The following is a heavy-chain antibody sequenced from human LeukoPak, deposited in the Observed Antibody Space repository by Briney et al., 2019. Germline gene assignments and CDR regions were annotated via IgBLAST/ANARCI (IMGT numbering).Heavy chain of an antibody. Sequence: ASVKVSCKASGYTFTGYYMHWVRQAPGQGFEWMGWINPNSGGTNYAQKFQGRVTMTRDTSISTAYMELSRLRSDDTAVYYCARDSHLWFGGGMNAFDIWGQGTMVTVSS. D-gene: IGHD3-10*01. V-gene: IGHV1-2*02. J-gene: IGHJ3*02. CDR3: ARDSHLWFGGGMNAFDI. CDR1: GYTFTGYY. CDR2: INPNSGGT.